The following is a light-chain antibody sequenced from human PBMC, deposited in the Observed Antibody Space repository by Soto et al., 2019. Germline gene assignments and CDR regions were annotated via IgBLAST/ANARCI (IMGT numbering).Light chain of an antibody. J-gene: IGKJ5*01. CDR1: QSITTY. Sequence: DIHMTHSPSSLSASVVDRVTITFLASQSITTYLHWYQQKPGKAPKLLIYAASTLQSGVPSRFSGSGYGTEFTLTISSLQPEDFASYYCQLLDSFPLTFGQGTRLEIK. CDR3: QLLDSFPLT. CDR2: AAS. V-gene: IGKV1-9*01.